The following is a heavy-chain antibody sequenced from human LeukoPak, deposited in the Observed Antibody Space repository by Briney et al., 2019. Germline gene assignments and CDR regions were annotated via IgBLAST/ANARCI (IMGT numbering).Heavy chain of an antibody. J-gene: IGHJ6*03. Sequence: GGPLRLSCAASGFTFSSYSMNWVRQAPGKGLEWLSYISGSSSTIYYADSVKGRFTISRDNAKNSQYLQMNSLRAEDTAVYYCARESLGYCSGSTCYYFYMDFWGKGTTVTVSS. CDR3: ARESLGYCSGSTCYYFYMDF. CDR1: GFTFSSYS. D-gene: IGHD2-15*01. V-gene: IGHV3-48*04. CDR2: ISGSSSTI.